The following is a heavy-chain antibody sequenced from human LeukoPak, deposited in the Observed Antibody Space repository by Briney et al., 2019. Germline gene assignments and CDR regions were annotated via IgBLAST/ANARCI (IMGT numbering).Heavy chain of an antibody. CDR2: IWYDGSNK. J-gene: IGHJ4*02. CDR3: ARDNYDSSGYYFD. D-gene: IGHD3-22*01. Sequence: GGSLRLSCAASGFTFSHYGMHWVRQAPGKGLEWVSIIWYDGSNKYYADSVRGRFTISRDDSKNTLYLQMNSLRAEDTAVYYCARDNYDSSGYYFDWGQGTLVTVSS. V-gene: IGHV3-33*01. CDR1: GFTFSHYG.